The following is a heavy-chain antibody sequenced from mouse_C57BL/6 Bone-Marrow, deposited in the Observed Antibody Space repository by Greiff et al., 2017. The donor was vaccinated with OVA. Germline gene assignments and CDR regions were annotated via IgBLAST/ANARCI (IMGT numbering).Heavy chain of an antibody. CDR2: IRNKANGYTS. D-gene: IGHD1-1*01. CDR1: GFTFTDYY. V-gene: IGHV7-3*01. J-gene: IGHJ4*01. Sequence: EVMLVESGGGLVQPGGSLSLSCAASGFTFTDYYMSWVRQPPGKALEWLGFIRNKANGYTSEYSASVKGRFTISRDNSQSILYLQMNAMRAEDSATYFSARYRTGVELYAMDYWGQGTSVTVSS. CDR3: ARYRTGVELYAMDY.